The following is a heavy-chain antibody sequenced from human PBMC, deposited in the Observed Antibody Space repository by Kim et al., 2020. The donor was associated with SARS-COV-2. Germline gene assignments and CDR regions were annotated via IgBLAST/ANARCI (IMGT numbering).Heavy chain of an antibody. CDR2: IWYDGSNK. CDR1: GFTFSSYG. Sequence: GGSLRLSCAASGFTFSSYGMHWVRQAPGKGLEWVAVIWYDGSNKYYADSVKGRFTISRDNSKNTLYLQMNSLRAEDTAVYYCVRITIFAYGWGDMDVWGQGTTVTVSS. D-gene: IGHD3-3*01. CDR3: VRITIFAYGWGDMDV. V-gene: IGHV3-33*01. J-gene: IGHJ6*02.